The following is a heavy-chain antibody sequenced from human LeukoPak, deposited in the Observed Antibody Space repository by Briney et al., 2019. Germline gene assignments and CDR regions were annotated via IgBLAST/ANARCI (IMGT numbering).Heavy chain of an antibody. J-gene: IGHJ4*02. D-gene: IGHD3-22*01. CDR3: ARDLRNVNYYDSGDY. CDR2: IYYSGST. Sequence: SETLSLTCTVSGGSISSSSYYWGWIRQPPGKGLEWIGSIYYSGSTYYNPSLKSRVTISVDTSKNQFSLKLSSVTAADTAVYYCARDLRNVNYYDSGDYWGQGTLVTVSS. CDR1: GGSISSSSYY. V-gene: IGHV4-39*07.